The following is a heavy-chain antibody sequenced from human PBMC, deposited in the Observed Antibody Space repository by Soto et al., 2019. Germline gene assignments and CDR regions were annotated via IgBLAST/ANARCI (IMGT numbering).Heavy chain of an antibody. CDR3: AREGLGYCSGGSCQDWYFDL. V-gene: IGHV1-69*01. CDR1: GGTFSSYA. Sequence: QVQLVQSGAEVQKPGSSVKVSCKASGGTFSSYAISWVRQAPGQGLEWMGGIIPIFGTANYAQKFQGRVTITADESTSTAYMELSSLRSEDTAVYYCAREGLGYCSGGSCQDWYFDLWGRGTLVTVSS. J-gene: IGHJ2*01. D-gene: IGHD2-15*01. CDR2: IIPIFGTA.